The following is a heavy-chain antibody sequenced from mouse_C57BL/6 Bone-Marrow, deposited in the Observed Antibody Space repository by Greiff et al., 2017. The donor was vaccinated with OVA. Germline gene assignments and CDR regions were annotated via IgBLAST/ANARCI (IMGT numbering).Heavy chain of an antibody. CDR3: ARQGGDYERYWYFDV. CDR2: IDPSDSYT. V-gene: IGHV1-50*01. J-gene: IGHJ1*03. Sequence: QVQLQQPGAELVKPGASVKLSCKASGYTFTSYWMQWVKQRPGQGLAWIGEIDPSDSYTNYNQKFKGKATLTVDTSSSTAYMQLISLTSEDSAVYYCARQGGDYERYWYFDVWGTGTTVTVSS. CDR1: GYTFTSYW. D-gene: IGHD2-4*01.